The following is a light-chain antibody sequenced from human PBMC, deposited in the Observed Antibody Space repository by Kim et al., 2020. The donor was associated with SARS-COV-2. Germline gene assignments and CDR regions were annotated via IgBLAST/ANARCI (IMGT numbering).Light chain of an antibody. V-gene: IGKV1-39*01. Sequence: QMTQSPSSLSASVGDRVTITCRASRSISGYLSWFQQKPGKAPNLLIYGTSTLQTGVPSRFSGSGSGTEFTLTISSLQPEDFATYFCQQSDNTRTFGQGTKVEIK. CDR3: QQSDNTRT. CDR2: GTS. CDR1: RSISGY. J-gene: IGKJ1*01.